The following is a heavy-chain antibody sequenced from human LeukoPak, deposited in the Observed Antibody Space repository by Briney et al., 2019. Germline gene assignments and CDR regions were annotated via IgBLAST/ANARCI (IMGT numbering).Heavy chain of an antibody. J-gene: IGHJ4*02. CDR2: VHYTGNT. Sequence: SETLSLTCTVSGGSISGHYWSWIRQPPGKGLEWIGLVHYTGNTNYNPSLNSRVTISVDTSKNHFSLKLNSMTAADTAVYYCARYYCTGTCYHFDYWGQGTLVTVSS. CDR1: GGSISGHY. CDR3: ARYYCTGTCYHFDY. V-gene: IGHV4-59*11. D-gene: IGHD2-8*02.